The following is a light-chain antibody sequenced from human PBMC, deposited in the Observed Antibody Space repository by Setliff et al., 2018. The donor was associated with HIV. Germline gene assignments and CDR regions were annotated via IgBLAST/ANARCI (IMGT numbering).Light chain of an antibody. J-gene: IGLJ2*01. Sequence: QEVTISCSGSSSNIGNNYVSWYQQLPGTAPKLLIYDNDKRASGIPDRFSGSKSGTSATLGITGLQTGDEADYHCGTWDGSLSAEIFGGGTKVTVL. CDR3: GTWDGSLSAEI. CDR2: DND. V-gene: IGLV1-51*01. CDR1: SSNIGNNY.